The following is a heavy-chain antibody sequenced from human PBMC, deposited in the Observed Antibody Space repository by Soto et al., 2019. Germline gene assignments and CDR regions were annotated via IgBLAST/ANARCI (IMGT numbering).Heavy chain of an antibody. J-gene: IGHJ4*02. D-gene: IGHD5-18*01. CDR3: AKRFARRGYSYGRTDY. CDR1: GFTFSSSA. CDR2: ISYDGSNK. Sequence: QVQLVESGGGVVQPGRALRLSCAASGFTFSSSAMDWVRQAPGKGLEWAAGISYDGSNKYYADSVKGRFTIYRDNCKNTLYLQMNSLRAEDTAVYYCAKRFARRGYSYGRTDYWGQGTLVTVSS. V-gene: IGHV3-30-3*01.